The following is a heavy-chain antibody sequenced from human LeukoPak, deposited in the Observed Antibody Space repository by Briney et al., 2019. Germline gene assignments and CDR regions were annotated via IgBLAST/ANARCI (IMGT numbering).Heavy chain of an antibody. CDR2: ISAYNGNT. V-gene: IGHV1-18*01. D-gene: IGHD3-3*01. J-gene: IGHJ6*02. Sequence: ASVKVSCKASGYTFTSYGITWVRQAPGQGLEWMGRISAYNGNTNYAQKLQGRVTMTTDTSTSTAYMELRSLRSDDTAVYYCARDWYYDFWSGYPVSYGMDVWGQGTTVTVSS. CDR3: ARDWYYDFWSGYPVSYGMDV. CDR1: GYTFTSYG.